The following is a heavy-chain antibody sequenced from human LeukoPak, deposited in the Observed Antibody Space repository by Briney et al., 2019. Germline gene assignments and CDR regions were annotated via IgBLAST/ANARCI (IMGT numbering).Heavy chain of an antibody. CDR3: AKTRPLDSSSWSHGDY. CDR2: ISGSGDST. V-gene: IGHV3-23*01. CDR1: NFTFSGYA. D-gene: IGHD6-13*01. J-gene: IGHJ4*02. Sequence: GGSLRLSCTASNFTFSGYAMSWVRQAPGKGLEWVSAISGSGDSTYYGDSVKGRFTISRDNSKNTLYLQMNSLRAEDTAVYYCAKTRPLDSSSWSHGDYWGQGTLVTVSS.